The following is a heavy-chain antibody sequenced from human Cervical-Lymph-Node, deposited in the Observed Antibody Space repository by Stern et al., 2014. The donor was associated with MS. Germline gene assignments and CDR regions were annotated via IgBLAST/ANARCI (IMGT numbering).Heavy chain of an antibody. CDR3: ARDRFRVAAHY. D-gene: IGHD6-13*01. J-gene: IGHJ4*02. V-gene: IGHV1-18*01. Sequence: QVQLVQSGAEVKKPGASVKVSCTASGYTFTSYGISWVRQAPGQGLEWMGWVSSYSGNTVYAQNFQGRVTMTTDTSTSTAYMELRSLRSDDTAVYFCARDRFRVAAHYWGQGTLVTVSS. CDR1: GYTFTSYG. CDR2: VSSYSGNT.